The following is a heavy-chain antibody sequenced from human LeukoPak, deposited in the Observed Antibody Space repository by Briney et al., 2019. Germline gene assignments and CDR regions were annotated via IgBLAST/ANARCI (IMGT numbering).Heavy chain of an antibody. J-gene: IGHJ4*02. Sequence: GGSLRLSCAASGFTFSSYSMDWVRQAPGKGLEWVALISYDGNNKYYADSVKGRFTISRDNSKNTLYLQMNSLGAEDTAVYYCVRTWGSGYSAPPGDWGQGSLVTVSS. CDR2: ISYDGNNK. CDR1: GFTFSSYS. V-gene: IGHV3-30*03. D-gene: IGHD6-13*01. CDR3: VRTWGSGYSAPPGD.